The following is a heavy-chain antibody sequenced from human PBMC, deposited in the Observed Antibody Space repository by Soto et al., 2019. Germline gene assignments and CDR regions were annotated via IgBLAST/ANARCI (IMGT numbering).Heavy chain of an antibody. D-gene: IGHD5-12*01. CDR2: ISAYNRNT. V-gene: IGHV1-18*01. J-gene: IGHJ4*02. Sequence: ASAKFSCKASGYAFTSYGINWVRQAPGQEIEWMGWISAYNRNTNFAQNLQGRVSLTTDTSSTTAYMELRSLTSDDTAVYYCARDLVPGYTGFSDYWGQGTLVTVSS. CDR3: ARDLVPGYTGFSDY. CDR1: GYAFTSYG.